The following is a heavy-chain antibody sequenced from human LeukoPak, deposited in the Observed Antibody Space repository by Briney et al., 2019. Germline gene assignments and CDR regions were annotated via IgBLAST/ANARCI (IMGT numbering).Heavy chain of an antibody. CDR1: GFTFSSYA. J-gene: IGHJ4*02. D-gene: IGHD2-2*01. CDR3: ARKNIVVVPAAILH. CDR2: ISYDGGNK. V-gene: IGHV3-30-3*01. Sequence: QPGRSLRLSCAASGFTFSSYAMHWVRQAPGKGLEWVAVISYDGGNKYYADSVKGRFTISRDNSKNTLYLQMNSLRAEDTAVYYCARKNIVVVPAAILHWGQGTLVTVSS.